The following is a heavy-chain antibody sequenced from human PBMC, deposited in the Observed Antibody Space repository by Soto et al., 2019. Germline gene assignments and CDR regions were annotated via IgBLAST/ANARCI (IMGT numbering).Heavy chain of an antibody. D-gene: IGHD6-13*01. J-gene: IGHJ4*02. CDR1: GYTFTSYD. V-gene: IGHV1-8*01. Sequence: GASVKVSCKASGYTFTSYDSNWVRQATGQGLEWMGWMNPNSGNTGYAQKFQGRVTMTRNTSISTAYMELSSLRSEDTAVYYCARLIAAAGKVDYWGQGTLVTVSS. CDR2: MNPNSGNT. CDR3: ARLIAAAGKVDY.